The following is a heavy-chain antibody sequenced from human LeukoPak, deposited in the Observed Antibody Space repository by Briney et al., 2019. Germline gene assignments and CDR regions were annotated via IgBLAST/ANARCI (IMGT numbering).Heavy chain of an antibody. CDR2: ISFDGSNK. J-gene: IGHJ6*03. CDR1: GFTFSSHA. Sequence: PGGSLRPSCVASGFTFSSHAMHWVRQAPGKGLEWVAVISFDGSNKYYTGSVKGRFAISRDNSKNTLYLQMNSLRAEDTAVYYCARGRYCTTSSCYSYYHYYNMDVWGKGTTVTVSS. V-gene: IGHV3-30*09. D-gene: IGHD2-2*01. CDR3: ARGRYCTTSSCYSYYHYYNMDV.